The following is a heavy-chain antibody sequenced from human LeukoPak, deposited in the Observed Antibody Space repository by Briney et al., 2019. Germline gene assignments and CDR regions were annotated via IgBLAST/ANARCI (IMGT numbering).Heavy chain of an antibody. CDR2: ISGSGGST. CDR1: GFTFSSYA. V-gene: IGHV3-23*01. J-gene: IGHJ3*02. D-gene: IGHD3-22*01. Sequence: PGGSLRLSCAASGFTFSSYAMSWVRQAPGKGLEWVSAISGSGGSTYYADSVKGRFTISRDNSKNTLYLQMNSLRAEDTAVYYCAKRNSVHMIVVGYDAFDIWGQGTMVTVSS. CDR3: AKRNSVHMIVVGYDAFDI.